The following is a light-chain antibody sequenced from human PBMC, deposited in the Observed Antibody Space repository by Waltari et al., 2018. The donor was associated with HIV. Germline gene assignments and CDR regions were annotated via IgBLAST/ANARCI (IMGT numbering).Light chain of an antibody. CDR1: QSVWTH. Sequence: DIQMTQSPASLSASVRDRVTITCRGSQSVWTHLNWYQQKPGEPPKLLIYDASSFQSGVPARFSGSGSGTVFTLTINSLQPEDFATYYCQQSYSSPWTFGQGTKV. V-gene: IGKV1-39*01. J-gene: IGKJ1*01. CDR3: QQSYSSPWT. CDR2: DAS.